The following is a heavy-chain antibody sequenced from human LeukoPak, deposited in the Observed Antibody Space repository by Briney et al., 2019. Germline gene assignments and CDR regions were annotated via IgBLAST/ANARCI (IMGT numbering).Heavy chain of an antibody. J-gene: IGHJ6*03. CDR3: ARARGDSPRIYYYMDV. D-gene: IGHD3-16*01. CDR2: IYYIGTA. Sequence: SETLSLTFSVSGDSISIGDYRWSWIRQSPGKGLEWIGYIYYIGTAYYNPSLRSRVALSADTSKNQFSLKLNSVTVADSAVYFCARARGDSPRIYYYMDVWGKGTTVTVSS. CDR1: GDSISIGDYR. V-gene: IGHV4-30-4*01.